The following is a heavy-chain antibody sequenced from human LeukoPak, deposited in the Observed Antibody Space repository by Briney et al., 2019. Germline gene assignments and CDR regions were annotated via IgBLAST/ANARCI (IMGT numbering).Heavy chain of an antibody. CDR1: GEPFSGYY. J-gene: IGHJ4*02. V-gene: IGHV4-34*01. CDR2: INRHGNT. CDR3: ARLVPERFFQLNPEGYYDY. Sequence: SETRSLTCAVSGEPFSGYYWGWIRQPPGKGLELIGEINRHGNTDYNPSLKSRVSMSIDTSKNQFSLKLISVTAADTAVYYCARLVPERFFQLNPEGYYDYWGQGTLVTVSS. D-gene: IGHD3-3*01.